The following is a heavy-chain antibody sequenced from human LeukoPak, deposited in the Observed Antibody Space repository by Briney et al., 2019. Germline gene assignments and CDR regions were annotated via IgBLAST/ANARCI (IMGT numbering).Heavy chain of an antibody. CDR3: ARSELLLGSEYFQH. J-gene: IGHJ1*01. CDR2: IYSGGST. D-gene: IGHD2-15*01. CDR1: GFTVSSNY. Sequence: GGSLRLSCAASGFTVSSNYMSWVRQAPGKGLEWVSVIYSGGSTYYADSVKGRFTISRDNSENTLYLEMNSLRAEDTAVYYCARSELLLGSEYFQHWGQGTLVTVSS. V-gene: IGHV3-66*01.